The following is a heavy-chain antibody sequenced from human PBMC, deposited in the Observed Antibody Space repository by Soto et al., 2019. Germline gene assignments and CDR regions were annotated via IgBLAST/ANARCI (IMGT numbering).Heavy chain of an antibody. CDR1: GFIFSSYA. Sequence: EVQLLESGGGLVQPGGSLRLSCAASGFIFSSYAMTWVRQAPGKGLEWVSTIRGSDGRAFYPDSVKGRFSISRDNSRSTLSLQMSSLRAEDTAVYYCARYSDSSGDYYSGLDVWGQGTTVIVSS. CDR3: ARYSDSSGDYYSGLDV. J-gene: IGHJ6*02. V-gene: IGHV3-23*01. D-gene: IGHD6-6*01. CDR2: IRGSDGRA.